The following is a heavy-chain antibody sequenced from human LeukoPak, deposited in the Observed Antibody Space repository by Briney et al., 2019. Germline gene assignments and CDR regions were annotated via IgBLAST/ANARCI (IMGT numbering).Heavy chain of an antibody. D-gene: IGHD4-17*01. CDR3: ARDLYGDYNLGDFDY. CDR2: INPNSGGT. CDR1: GYTFTVYY. Sequence: ASVKVSCKASGYTFTVYYMHWVRQAPGQGLEWLGWINPNSGGTRYAQKFQGRVTMTRDTSISTAYMELSRLRSDDTAVYYCARDLYGDYNLGDFDYWGQGTLVTVSS. J-gene: IGHJ4*02. V-gene: IGHV1-2*02.